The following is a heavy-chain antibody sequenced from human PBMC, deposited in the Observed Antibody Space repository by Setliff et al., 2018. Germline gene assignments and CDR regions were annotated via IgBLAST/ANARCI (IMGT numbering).Heavy chain of an antibody. CDR3: TRGGTWSDAFDT. D-gene: IGHD1-1*01. CDR2: IHYSGYT. Sequence: SETLSLTCTVSGGSLSSYYWSWFRQPPGKGLEWIGYIHYSGYTNYNPSLKSRVTISIDTSKNQFSLKLSSVTAADTAVYYCTRGGTWSDAFDTWGQGTMVT. CDR1: GGSLSSYY. V-gene: IGHV4-59*01. J-gene: IGHJ3*02.